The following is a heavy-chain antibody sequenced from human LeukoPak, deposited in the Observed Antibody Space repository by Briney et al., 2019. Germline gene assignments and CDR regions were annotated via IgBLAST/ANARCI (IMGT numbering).Heavy chain of an antibody. CDR3: ARGVYIAAAQYGY. Sequence: SSETLSLTCTVSGGSISSYYWSWIRQPPGKGLEWIGYIYYSGTTNYNPSLKSRVTISVHTSKNQFSLKLSSVTAADTAVYYCARGVYIAAAQYGYWGQGTLVTVSS. CDR1: GGSISSYY. J-gene: IGHJ4*02. D-gene: IGHD6-13*01. V-gene: IGHV4-59*01. CDR2: IYYSGTT.